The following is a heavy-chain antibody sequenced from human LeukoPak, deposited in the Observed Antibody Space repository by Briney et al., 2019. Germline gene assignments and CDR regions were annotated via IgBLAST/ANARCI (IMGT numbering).Heavy chain of an antibody. J-gene: IGHJ5*02. CDR3: ARPRGYCSGGSCYHWFDP. Sequence: PSETLSLTCAVYGGSFSGYYWSWIRQPPGKGLEWIGEINHSGSTNYNPSLKSRVTISLDTSKNQFSLKLSSVTAADTAVYYCARPRGYCSGGSCYHWFDPWGQGTLVTVSS. CDR1: GGSFSGYY. D-gene: IGHD2-15*01. CDR2: INHSGST. V-gene: IGHV4-34*01.